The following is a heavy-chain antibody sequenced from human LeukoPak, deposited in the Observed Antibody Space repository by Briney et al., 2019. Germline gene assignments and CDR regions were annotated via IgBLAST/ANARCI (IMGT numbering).Heavy chain of an antibody. J-gene: IGHJ5*02. CDR2: IHHTGNT. CDR1: GYSISTGYY. CDR3: ARVLDT. Sequence: SETLSLTCAVSGYSISTGYYWGWIRQAPREGLEWIGSIHHTGNTSSNPSLRSRLPISVDTSRNQFSLKLNSVTAADTAVYYCARVLDTWGLGTLVVVSS. V-gene: IGHV4-38-2*01.